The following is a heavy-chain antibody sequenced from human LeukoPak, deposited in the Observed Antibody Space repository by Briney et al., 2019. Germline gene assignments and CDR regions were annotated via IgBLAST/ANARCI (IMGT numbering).Heavy chain of an antibody. Sequence: ASVKVSCKASGYTFTGYYMHWVRQATGQGLEWMGWINPNSGGTNYAQKFQGRVTMTRDTSISTAYMELSRLRSDDTAVYYCARDHGGSSSPYWGQGTLVSVSS. CDR1: GYTFTGYY. D-gene: IGHD6-13*01. J-gene: IGHJ4*02. CDR3: ARDHGGSSSPY. CDR2: INPNSGGT. V-gene: IGHV1-2*02.